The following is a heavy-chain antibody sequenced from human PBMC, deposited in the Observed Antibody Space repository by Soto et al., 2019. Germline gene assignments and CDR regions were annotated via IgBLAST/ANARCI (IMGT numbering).Heavy chain of an antibody. CDR2: IIPIFETA. V-gene: IGHV1-69*06. Sequence: QVELVQSGAEVKKPGSSVKVCCKASGDTFDIYGFNWVRQAPGEGLEWMGVIIPIFETADYAQKFQGRVSITADKSTSTAYMELGSLTSEDTAVYYCARGGIHFADSSGHAFDSWGQGTLISVTS. D-gene: IGHD3-22*01. CDR1: GDTFDIYG. J-gene: IGHJ4*02. CDR3: ARGGIHFADSSGHAFDS.